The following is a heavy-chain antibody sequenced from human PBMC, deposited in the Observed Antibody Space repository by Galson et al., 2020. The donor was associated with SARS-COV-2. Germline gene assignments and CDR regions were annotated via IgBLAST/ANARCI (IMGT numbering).Heavy chain of an antibody. CDR3: ARVPNWSYVPDY. V-gene: IGHV4-61*02. Sequence: SETLSLTCAVSGVSISSGSYYWTWIRQPAGKGLEWIGRIYNIDSTNYNPSLKSRVTMSVDTSKSQFSLNLTSLTAADTAVYYCARVPNWSYVPDYWGQGPLVAVSS. D-gene: IGHD1-7*01. J-gene: IGHJ4*02. CDR2: IYNIDST. CDR1: GVSISSGSYY.